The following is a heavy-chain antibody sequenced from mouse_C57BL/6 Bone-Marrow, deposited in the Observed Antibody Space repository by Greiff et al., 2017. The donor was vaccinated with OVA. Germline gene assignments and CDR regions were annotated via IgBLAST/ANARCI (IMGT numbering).Heavy chain of an antibody. J-gene: IGHJ3*01. Sequence: EVQVVESGGDLVKPGGSLKLSCAASGFTFSSYGMSWVRQTPDKRLEWVATISSGGSYTYYPDSVKGRFTISRDNAKNTLYLQMSSLKSEDTAMYYCARHRPFAYWGQGTLVTVSA. CDR3: ARHRPFAY. CDR1: GFTFSSYG. V-gene: IGHV5-6*01. CDR2: ISSGGSYT.